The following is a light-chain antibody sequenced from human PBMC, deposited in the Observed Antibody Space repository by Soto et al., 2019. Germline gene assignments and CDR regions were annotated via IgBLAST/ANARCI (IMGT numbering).Light chain of an antibody. CDR2: GAS. J-gene: IGKJ2*01. CDR1: QSVSSN. Sequence: EIVMTQSPATLSVSPGERATLSCRASQSVSSNLAWYQQKPVQAPRLLIYGASTRATGIPARFSGSGSGTEFTLTISSLQSEDFAVYYCQQYNNWLMYTFGQGTKVEIK. CDR3: QQYNNWLMYT. V-gene: IGKV3-15*01.